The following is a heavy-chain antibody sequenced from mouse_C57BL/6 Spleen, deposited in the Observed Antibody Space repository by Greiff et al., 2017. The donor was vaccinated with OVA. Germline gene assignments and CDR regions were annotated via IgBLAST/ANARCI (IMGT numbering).Heavy chain of an antibody. D-gene: IGHD2-5*01. J-gene: IGHJ1*03. CDR1: GYTFTDHT. Sequence: VQLHQSDAAFVQPGASVKLSCKVSGYTFTDHTIHWMKQRPEQGLEWIGYIYPRDGSTKHNEKFKGKATLTADKSSSTAYMQLNSLTSEDSAVYFCARYYSNLWYFDVWGTGTTVTVSS. V-gene: IGHV1-78*01. CDR3: ARYYSNLWYFDV. CDR2: IYPRDGST.